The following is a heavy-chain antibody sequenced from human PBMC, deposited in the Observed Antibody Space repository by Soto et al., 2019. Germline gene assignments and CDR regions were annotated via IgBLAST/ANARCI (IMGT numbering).Heavy chain of an antibody. CDR2: ISAYNGNT. CDR3: ARGLPPLDC. Sequence: QVQLVQSGAEVKKPGASVKVSCKASGYTFTSYGISWVRQAPGQGLEWMGWISAYNGNTNYAQKLQGRVTMTTSTANSTVSRELRRLRSDYTAAYGCARGLPPLDCWGQGTLVTVSS. J-gene: IGHJ4*02. V-gene: IGHV1-18*01. CDR1: GYTFTSYG.